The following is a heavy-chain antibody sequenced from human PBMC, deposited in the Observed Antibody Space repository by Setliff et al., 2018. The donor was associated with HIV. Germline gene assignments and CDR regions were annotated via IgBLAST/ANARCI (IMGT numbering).Heavy chain of an antibody. CDR3: ARDVTVVGYYYMDV. CDR2: ILRGISDT. V-gene: IGHV3-23*03. D-gene: IGHD2-15*01. CDR1: GFSFSTYD. J-gene: IGHJ6*03. Sequence: GGSLRLSCAASGFSFSTYDMSWVRQAPGKGLEWVSVILRGISDTYYADSVKGRFTISRDNSKNTLYLQMNSLRAEDTAVYYCARDVTVVGYYYMDVWGKGTTVTVSS.